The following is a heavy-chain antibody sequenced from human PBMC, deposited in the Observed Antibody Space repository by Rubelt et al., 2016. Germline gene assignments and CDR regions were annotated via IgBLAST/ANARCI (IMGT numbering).Heavy chain of an antibody. CDR3: ARDLLLYWGGAGYFDL. CDR2: IYYSGST. D-gene: IGHD2-21*01. Sequence: QLQLQESGPGLVKPSETLSLTCTVSGGSISSSSYYWGWIRQPPGKGLEWIGYIYYSGSTNYNPSLKSRVTISVDTSKNQFSLKLSSVTAADTAVYYCARDLLLYWGGAGYFDLWGRGTLVTVSS. J-gene: IGHJ2*01. CDR1: GGSISSSSYY. V-gene: IGHV4-61*05.